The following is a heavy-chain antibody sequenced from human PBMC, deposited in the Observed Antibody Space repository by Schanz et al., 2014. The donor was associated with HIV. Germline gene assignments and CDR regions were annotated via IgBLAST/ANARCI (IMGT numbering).Heavy chain of an antibody. Sequence: EVQLLESGGGLVQPGGSLRVSCAASGFMFSSYGMSWVRQAPGKGLEGVSLIGSGGGRRYYADSVKGRFTISRDNSKNTLYLQMNSLRAEDTAVYYCARDYRFATDSRGQGTLVTVSS. CDR2: IGSGGGRR. V-gene: IGHV3-23*01. J-gene: IGHJ4*02. D-gene: IGHD3-16*02. CDR1: GFMFSSYG. CDR3: ARDYRFATDS.